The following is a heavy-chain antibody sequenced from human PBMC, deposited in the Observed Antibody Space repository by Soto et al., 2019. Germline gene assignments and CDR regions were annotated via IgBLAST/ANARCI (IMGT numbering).Heavy chain of an antibody. CDR2: IYYSGST. CDR3: ARRLYYDSSGFEGGGMDV. Sequence: SETLSLTCTVSGGSISSSSYYRGWIRQPPGKGLEWIGCIYYSGSTYYNPSLKSRVTISVDTSKNQFSLKLSSVTAADTAVYYCARRLYYDSSGFEGGGMDVWGQGTTVT. J-gene: IGHJ6*02. D-gene: IGHD3-22*01. V-gene: IGHV4-39*01. CDR1: GGSISSSSYY.